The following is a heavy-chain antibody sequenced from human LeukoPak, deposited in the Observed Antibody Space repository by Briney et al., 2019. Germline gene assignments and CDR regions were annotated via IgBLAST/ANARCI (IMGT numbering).Heavy chain of an antibody. CDR3: ARSHSYQYSSGWNFDY. J-gene: IGHJ4*02. CDR1: GFTFSSYA. V-gene: IGHV3-30-3*01. D-gene: IGHD6-19*01. CDR2: ISYDGSNK. Sequence: GGSLRLSCAASGFTFSSYAMHWVRQAPGKGLEWVAVISYDGSNKYYADSVKSRFTISRDNSKNTLYLQMNSLRAEDTAVYYCARSHSYQYSSGWNFDYWGQGTLVTVSS.